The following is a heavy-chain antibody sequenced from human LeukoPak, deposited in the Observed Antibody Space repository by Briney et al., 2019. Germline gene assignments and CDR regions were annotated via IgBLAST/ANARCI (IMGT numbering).Heavy chain of an antibody. CDR1: GDSISSRDYY. Sequence: PSETLSLTCSVSGDSISSRDYYWSWIRQPPGKGLEWIGYIYYSGSTSYNPSLKSRVTISVDTSKNQFSLKLSSVTAADTAVYYCARSFQDQLLLNNWFDPWGQGTLVTVSS. J-gene: IGHJ5*02. CDR3: ARSFQDQLLLNNWFDP. D-gene: IGHD2-2*01. V-gene: IGHV4-30-4*08. CDR2: IYYSGST.